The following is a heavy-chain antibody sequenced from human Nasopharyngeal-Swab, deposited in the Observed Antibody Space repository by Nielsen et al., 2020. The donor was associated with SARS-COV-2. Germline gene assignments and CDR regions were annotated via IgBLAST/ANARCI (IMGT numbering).Heavy chain of an antibody. CDR2: IGSSSTYI. J-gene: IGHJ4*01. CDR1: GFTFSTYT. CDR3: TRDHRETALY. D-gene: IGHD5-18*01. Sequence: GGSLRLSCAGSGFTFSTYTMTWIRQAPGKGLEWVSSIGSSSTYIDYAESVKGRFTISRDNAKNSLSLQMNNLRAEDTALYYCTRDHRETALYWGRGTLVAVSS. V-gene: IGHV3-21*04.